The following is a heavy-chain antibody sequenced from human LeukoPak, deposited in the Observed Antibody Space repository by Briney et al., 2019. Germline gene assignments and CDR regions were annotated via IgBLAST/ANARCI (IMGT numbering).Heavy chain of an antibody. D-gene: IGHD3-3*01. V-gene: IGHV4-61*02. Sequence: SETLSLTCTVSGGSISSGSYYWSWIRQPAGKGLEWIGRIYTSGSTNYNPSLKSRDTISVDTSKNQFSLKLSSVTAADTAVYYCARGSTIFGPNYYFDYWGQGTLVTVSS. CDR1: GGSISSGSYY. CDR3: ARGSTIFGPNYYFDY. J-gene: IGHJ4*02. CDR2: IYTSGST.